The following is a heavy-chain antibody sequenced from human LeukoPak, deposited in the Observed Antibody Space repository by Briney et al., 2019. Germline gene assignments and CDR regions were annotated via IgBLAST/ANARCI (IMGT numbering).Heavy chain of an antibody. J-gene: IGHJ4*02. Sequence: ASETLSLTCAVYGGSFSGYYWSWIRQPPGKGLEWIGEINHSGSTNYNPSLKSRVTISVDKSKNQFSLKLSSVTAADTAVYYCAREGPLAARPPIWGSYRPPFSYFDYWGQGTLVTVSS. V-gene: IGHV4-34*01. CDR1: GGSFSGYY. D-gene: IGHD3-16*02. CDR2: INHSGST. CDR3: AREGPLAARPPIWGSYRPPFSYFDY.